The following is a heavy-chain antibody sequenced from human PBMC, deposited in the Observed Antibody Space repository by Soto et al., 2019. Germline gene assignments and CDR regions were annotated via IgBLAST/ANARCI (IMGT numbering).Heavy chain of an antibody. D-gene: IGHD3-10*01. CDR1: GFTFSSYS. Sequence: GESLKISCAASGFTFSSYSMNWVRQAPGKGLEWVSSISSSSSYRYYAVSVKGRFTISRDNAKNSLYLQMNSLRAEDTAVYYCASYYGSYFDYWGQGTLVTVSS. CDR2: ISSSSSYR. J-gene: IGHJ4*02. V-gene: IGHV3-21*01. CDR3: ASYYGSYFDY.